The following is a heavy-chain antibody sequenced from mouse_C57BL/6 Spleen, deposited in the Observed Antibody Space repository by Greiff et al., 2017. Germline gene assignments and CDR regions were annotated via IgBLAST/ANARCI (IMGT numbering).Heavy chain of an antibody. D-gene: IGHD2-2*01. CDR2: IDPSDSYS. J-gene: IGHJ2*01. Sequence: QVQLQQPGAELVKPGASVKLSCKASGYTFTSYWMQWVKQRPGQGLEWIGEIDPSDSYSNSNQKFKGKATLTVDTYSSTSYMQLSSLTAEDAAVYCCARGREGYDSFDYWGQGTTLTVSS. CDR1: GYTFTSYW. CDR3: ARGREGYDSFDY. V-gene: IGHV1-50*01.